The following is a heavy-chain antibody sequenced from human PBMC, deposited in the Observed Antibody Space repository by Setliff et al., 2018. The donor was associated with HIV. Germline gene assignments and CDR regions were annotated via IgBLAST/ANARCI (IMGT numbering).Heavy chain of an antibody. Sequence: ASVKVSCKASGYTFTSYGISWVRQAPGQGLEWMGWISGYNGITKYSQKLQGRVTMTTDTSTSTVYMELRSLRSDDTAVYYCAKDPGVTVTTIWGQGTMVTVSS. D-gene: IGHD4-17*01. CDR3: AKDPGVTVTTI. CDR1: GYTFTSYG. V-gene: IGHV1-18*01. CDR2: ISGYNGIT. J-gene: IGHJ3*02.